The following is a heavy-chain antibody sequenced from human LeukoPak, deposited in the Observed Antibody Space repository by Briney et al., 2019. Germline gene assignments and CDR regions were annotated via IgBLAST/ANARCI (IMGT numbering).Heavy chain of an antibody. J-gene: IGHJ4*02. CDR3: AKCNVYDSSGYSLFDY. D-gene: IGHD3-22*01. V-gene: IGHV3-23*01. CDR1: GFTFSSYW. CDR2: ISGGGGST. Sequence: GGSLRLSCAASGFTFSSYWLSWVRQAPGKGLEWVSAISGGGGSTYYADSVKGRFTISRDNSKNTLYLQMNSLRAEDTAVYYCAKCNVYDSSGYSLFDYWGQGTLVTVSS.